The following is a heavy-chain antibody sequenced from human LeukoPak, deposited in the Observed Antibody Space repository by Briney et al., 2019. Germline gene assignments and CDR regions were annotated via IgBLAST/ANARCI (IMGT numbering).Heavy chain of an antibody. D-gene: IGHD6-25*01. Sequence: PGGSLRLSCAASGFTFSTYSMSWVRQAPGKGLEWVSSIISSSNYIYYADSVKGRFTISRDNGKNSLYLQMNSLRAEDTAVYYCARVIVAAAVVGDYWGQGALVTVSS. CDR2: IISSSNYI. CDR1: GFTFSTYS. CDR3: ARVIVAAAVVGDY. V-gene: IGHV3-21*06. J-gene: IGHJ4*02.